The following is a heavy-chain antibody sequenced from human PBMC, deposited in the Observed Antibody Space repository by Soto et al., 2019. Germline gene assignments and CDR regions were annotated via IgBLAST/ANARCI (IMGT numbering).Heavy chain of an antibody. CDR1: GYTFTSYD. D-gene: IGHD3-22*01. CDR3: AREVVSRGMDV. J-gene: IGHJ6*02. V-gene: IGHV1-8*01. Sequence: ASVKVSCKASGYTFTSYDINWVRQATGQGLEWMGWMNPNSGNTGYAQKFQGRVTMTRNASISTAYMELSSLRSDDTAVYYCAREVVSRGMDVWGQGTTVTVSS. CDR2: MNPNSGNT.